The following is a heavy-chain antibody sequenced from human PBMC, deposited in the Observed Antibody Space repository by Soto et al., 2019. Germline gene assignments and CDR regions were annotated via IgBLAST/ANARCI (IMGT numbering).Heavy chain of an antibody. V-gene: IGHV4-30-4*01. Sequence: QVQLQESGPGLVKPSETLSLTCTVSGGSISGGGYYWSWIRQPPGKGLEWIGYTYDSGSTYYNPSLKSRISISVDTSKNQFSLRLPSVTAAYTAVYYCAREIIPLTTDWYFDLWGRGTLVTVSS. CDR3: AREIIPLTTDWYFDL. D-gene: IGHD4-17*01. CDR1: GGSISGGGYY. J-gene: IGHJ2*01. CDR2: TYDSGST.